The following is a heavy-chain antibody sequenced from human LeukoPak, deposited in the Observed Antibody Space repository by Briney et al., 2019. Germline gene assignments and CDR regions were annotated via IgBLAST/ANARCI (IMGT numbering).Heavy chain of an antibody. J-gene: IGHJ6*02. V-gene: IGHV3-30*04. Sequence: PGGSLRLSCAASGFTFSSYAMHWVRQAPGKGLEWVAVISYDGSNKYYADSVKGRFTISRDNSKNTLYLQMNSLRAEDTAVYYCAKDSVVIPLTYYYYYGMDVWGQGTTVTVSS. D-gene: IGHD3-22*01. CDR3: AKDSVVIPLTYYYYYGMDV. CDR1: GFTFSSYA. CDR2: ISYDGSNK.